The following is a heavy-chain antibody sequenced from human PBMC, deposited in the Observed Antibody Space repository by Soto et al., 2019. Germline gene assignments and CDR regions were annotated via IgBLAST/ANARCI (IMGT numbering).Heavy chain of an antibody. V-gene: IGHV4-4*02. CDR3: ARAYCGGDCYHVPYFDC. Sequence: SETLSLTCAVSGGSISSSNWWSWVRQPPGKGLEWIGEIYHSGSTNYNPSLKSRVTISVDTSKNQFSLKLSSVTAADTAVYYCARAYCGGDCYHVPYFDCWGQGTLVTVSS. CDR1: GGSISSSNW. J-gene: IGHJ4*02. CDR2: IYHSGST. D-gene: IGHD2-21*02.